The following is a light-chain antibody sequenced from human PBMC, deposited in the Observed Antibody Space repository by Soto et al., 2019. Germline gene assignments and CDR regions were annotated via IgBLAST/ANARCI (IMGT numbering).Light chain of an antibody. CDR3: QQYNGYPWT. V-gene: IGKV1D-16*01. Sequence: DIQMTQSPSSLSASVGDRVTITCRASQGVSTWLAWYQQKPGKAPNLLIYTASSLQSGVPSRFSGSGSGTEFTLSISSLQPDDFATYYCQQYNGYPWTFGQGTKVDIK. CDR1: QGVSTW. CDR2: TAS. J-gene: IGKJ1*01.